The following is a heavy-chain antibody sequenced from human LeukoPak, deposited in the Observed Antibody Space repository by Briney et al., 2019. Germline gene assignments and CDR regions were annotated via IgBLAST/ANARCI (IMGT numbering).Heavy chain of an antibody. D-gene: IGHD6-13*01. V-gene: IGHV3-23*01. Sequence: GGSLRLSCAASGFSVSGDYMSWVRQAPGKGLEWVSAISGSGGSTYYADSVKGRFTISRDNSKNTLYLQMNSLRAEDTAVYYCAKDPWPIAAAGHAIYYFDYWGQGTLVTVSS. CDR2: ISGSGGST. CDR3: AKDPWPIAAAGHAIYYFDY. J-gene: IGHJ4*02. CDR1: GFSVSGDY.